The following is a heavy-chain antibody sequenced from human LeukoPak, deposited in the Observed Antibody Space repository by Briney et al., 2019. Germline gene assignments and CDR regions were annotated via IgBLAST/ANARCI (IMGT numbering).Heavy chain of an antibody. CDR1: GFTFSIYG. D-gene: IGHD6-19*01. J-gene: IGHJ3*02. CDR2: IWYDGGNK. V-gene: IGHV3-33*01. CDR3: ASATAYHLAGAFDI. Sequence: GGSLRLSCAASGFTFSIYGMHWLRQAPGKGLEWVAVIWYDGGNKRYADSVKGRFTISRDNSKNTLYLQMNSLRAEDTAVYYCASATAYHLAGAFDIWGQGTMVTVSS.